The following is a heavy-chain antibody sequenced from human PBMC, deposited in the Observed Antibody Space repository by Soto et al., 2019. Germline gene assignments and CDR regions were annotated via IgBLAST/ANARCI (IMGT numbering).Heavy chain of an antibody. CDR1: GYSFTSYW. CDR3: ARLGEGYCSGGSCPRAFDI. V-gene: IGHV5-10-1*01. CDR2: IDPSDSYT. D-gene: IGHD2-15*01. Sequence: PGESLKISCKGSGYSFTSYWISWVRQMPGKGLEWMGRIDPSDSYTNYSPSFQGHVTISADKSISTAYLQWSSLKASDTAMYYWARLGEGYCSGGSCPRAFDIWGQGTMVTVSS. J-gene: IGHJ3*02.